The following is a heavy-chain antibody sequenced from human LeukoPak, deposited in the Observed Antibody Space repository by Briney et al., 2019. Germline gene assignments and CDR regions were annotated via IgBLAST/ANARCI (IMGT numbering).Heavy chain of an antibody. CDR2: INSDGSGT. D-gene: IGHD2-21*01. J-gene: IGHJ4*02. CDR3: VREFYSALWD. V-gene: IGHV3-74*01. CDR1: GFTFSSYW. Sequence: GGSLCLSCAASGFTFSSYWRRWVRQAPGKGLVWVSRINSDGSGTGFAYSLSRRFSISRHNAKNTPYLQMNRLRADDTAVYYCVREFYSALWDWGQGTLVTVSS.